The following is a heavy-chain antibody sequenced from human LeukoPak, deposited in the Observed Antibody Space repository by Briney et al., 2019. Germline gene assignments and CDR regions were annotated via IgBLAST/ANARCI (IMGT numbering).Heavy chain of an antibody. D-gene: IGHD5-18*01. J-gene: IGHJ4*02. V-gene: IGHV3-23*01. CDR3: AKEENRGYSYGYDY. CDR2: ISAGGGST. CDR1: GFTLSSYA. Sequence: GGSLRLSCAASGFTLSSYAMSWVRQAPGKGLEWVSGISAGGGSTHYADSVEGRFTISRDNSRSTLYLQMNSLRAEDTAVYYCAKEENRGYSYGYDYWGQGTLVTVSS.